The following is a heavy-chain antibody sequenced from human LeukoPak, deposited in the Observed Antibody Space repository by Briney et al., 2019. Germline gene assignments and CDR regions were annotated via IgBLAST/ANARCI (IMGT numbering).Heavy chain of an antibody. J-gene: IGHJ4*02. V-gene: IGHV4-31*03. D-gene: IGHD6-19*01. Sequence: PSQTLSLTCTVSGGSISSGGYYWSWLRQHPGKGLEWLGYIYYSGSTYYNPSLKSRVTISVDTSKNQFSLKLSSVTAADTAVYYCARVPYSSGWYRSYYFDYWGQGTLVTVSS. CDR1: GGSISSGGYY. CDR3: ARVPYSSGWYRSYYFDY. CDR2: IYYSGST.